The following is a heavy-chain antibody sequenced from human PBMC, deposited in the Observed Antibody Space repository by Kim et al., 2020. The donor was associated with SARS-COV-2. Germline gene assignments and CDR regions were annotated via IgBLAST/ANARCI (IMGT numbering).Heavy chain of an antibody. V-gene: IGHV4-4*06. J-gene: IGHJ4*02. Sequence: NSNPSLTSRVTMSVDTSRNEFSLNLRSVTDADTAIYYCARDTSGYTEFDYWGQGTLVTVSS. D-gene: IGHD5-12*01. CDR3: ARDTSGYTEFDY.